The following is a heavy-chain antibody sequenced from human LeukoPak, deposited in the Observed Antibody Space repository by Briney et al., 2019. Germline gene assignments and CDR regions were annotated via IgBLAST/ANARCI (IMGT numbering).Heavy chain of an antibody. J-gene: IGHJ3*02. D-gene: IGHD2-15*01. CDR2: ISAYNGNT. CDR1: GFTFTSYG. V-gene: IGHV1-18*01. CDR3: VVVAGHDAFDI. Sequence: ASAKVSCKASGFTFTSYGISWVRQAPGQGLEWMGWISAYNGNTNYAQKLQGRVTMTTDTSTSTAYMELRSLRSDDTAVYYCVVVAGHDAFDIWGQGTMVTVSS.